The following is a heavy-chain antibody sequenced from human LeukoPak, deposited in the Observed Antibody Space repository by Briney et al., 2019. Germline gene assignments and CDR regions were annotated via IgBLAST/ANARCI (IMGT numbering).Heavy chain of an antibody. D-gene: IGHD6-13*01. CDR3: ARDGGYSSSWYFDLYYYYMDV. J-gene: IGHJ6*03. Sequence: ASVKVSCKASGYTFTSYGISWVRQAPGQGLEWMGWISAYNGNTNYAQKLQGRVTMTTDTSTSTAYMELRSLRSDDTAVYYCARDGGYSSSWYFDLYYYYMDVWGKGTTVTVSS. CDR1: GYTFTSYG. CDR2: ISAYNGNT. V-gene: IGHV1-18*01.